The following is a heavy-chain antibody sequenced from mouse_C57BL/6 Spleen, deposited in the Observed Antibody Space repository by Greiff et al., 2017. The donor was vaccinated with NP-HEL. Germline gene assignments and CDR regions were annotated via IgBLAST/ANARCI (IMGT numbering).Heavy chain of an antibody. CDR1: GYSITSGYY. J-gene: IGHJ2*01. Sequence: ESGPGLVKPSQSLSLTCSVTGYSITSGYYWNWIRQFPGNILEWMGFISYDGSNNYNPTLQNRTPITRDTSKNPSFLHLNYVTTEDTATYYYARDGGYYGYLDYWGQGTTLTVSS. CDR3: ARDGGYYGYLDY. V-gene: IGHV3-6*01. D-gene: IGHD2-3*01. CDR2: ISYDGSN.